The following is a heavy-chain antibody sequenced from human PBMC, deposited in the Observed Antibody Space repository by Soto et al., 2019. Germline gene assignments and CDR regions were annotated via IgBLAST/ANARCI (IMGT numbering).Heavy chain of an antibody. J-gene: IGHJ5*02. Sequence: SEPLSLTCTVSGGSISSSSYYWGWIHHPPGKGLEWIGSIYYSVSTYYNPSLKSRVTISVDTYKNQFSLKLSSVTAADTAVYYCASNIDLIVRSSMIVVLNNWCDRSGKGNLVAV. CDR1: GGSISSSSYY. D-gene: IGHD3-22*01. CDR3: ASNIDLIVRSSMIVVLNNWCDR. V-gene: IGHV4-39*01. CDR2: IYYSVST.